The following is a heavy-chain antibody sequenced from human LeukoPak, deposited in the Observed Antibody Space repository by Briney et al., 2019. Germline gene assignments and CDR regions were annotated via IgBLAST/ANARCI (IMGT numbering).Heavy chain of an antibody. J-gene: IGHJ4*02. CDR3: AKDLLRRGNWQWGVFDY. CDR1: GFTFDDYA. V-gene: IGHV3-43D*03. Sequence: PGGSLRLSCAASGFTFDDYAMHWVRQAPGKGLEWVSLISWDGGSTYYADSVKGRFTISRDNSKNSLYLQMNSLRAEDTALYYCAKDLLRRGNWQWGVFDYWGQGTLVTVSS. D-gene: IGHD2-15*01. CDR2: ISWDGGST.